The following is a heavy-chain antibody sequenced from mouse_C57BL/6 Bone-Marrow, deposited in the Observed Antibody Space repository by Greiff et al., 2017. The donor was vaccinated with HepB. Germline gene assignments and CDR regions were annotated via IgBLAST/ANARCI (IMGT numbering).Heavy chain of an antibody. CDR2: IYPGDGDT. J-gene: IGHJ2*01. Sequence: VQLQQSGPELVKPGASVKISCKASGYAFSSSWMNWVKQRPGKGLEWIGRIYPGDGDTNYNGKFKGKATLTADKSSSTAYMQLSSLTSEDSAVYFCAREDDSGAYYFDYWGQGTTLTVSS. CDR3: AREDDSGAYYFDY. V-gene: IGHV1-82*01. CDR1: GYAFSSSW. D-gene: IGHD2-13*01.